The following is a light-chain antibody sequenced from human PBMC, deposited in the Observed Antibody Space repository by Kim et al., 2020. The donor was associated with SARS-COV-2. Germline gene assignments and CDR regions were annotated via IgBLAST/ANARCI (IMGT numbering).Light chain of an antibody. Sequence: ASVGDRVTISCRASQTIGRYLNWYQQKPGKAPKLLIYAAATLQSGVPSRISGSGSGTDFTLTINSLQAEDFATYYCQQTFTTPRTFGQGTKVDIK. V-gene: IGKV1-39*01. CDR2: AAA. J-gene: IGKJ1*01. CDR3: QQTFTTPRT. CDR1: QTIGRY.